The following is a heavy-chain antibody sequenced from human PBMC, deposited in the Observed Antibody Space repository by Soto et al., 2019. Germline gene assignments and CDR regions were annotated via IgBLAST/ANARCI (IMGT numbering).Heavy chain of an antibody. CDR3: AAPPGGGGY. V-gene: IGHV3-53*01. D-gene: IGHD3-10*01. CDR1: GFTVSNNY. Sequence: EVQLVESGGGLIQPGGSLRLSCAVSGFTVSNNYMSWVRQAPGKGLEGVSVIYSGGYTAYGDSVKGRFTISRDNSKNTLFLQMKSRRAHERAVFSGAAPPGGGGYWGQGTLVTVSS. J-gene: IGHJ4*02. CDR2: IYSGGYT.